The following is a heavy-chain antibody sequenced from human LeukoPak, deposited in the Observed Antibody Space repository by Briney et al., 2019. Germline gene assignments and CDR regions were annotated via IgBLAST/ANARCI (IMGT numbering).Heavy chain of an antibody. J-gene: IGHJ4*02. CDR3: ARSVPSSPRYYYDSSGSNRDY. CDR2: INHSGST. V-gene: IGHV4-34*01. D-gene: IGHD3-22*01. CDR1: GGSFSGYY. Sequence: SETLSLTCAVYGGSFSGYYWSWIRQPPGKGLEWIGEINHSGSTNYNPSLKSRVTISVDTSKNQFSLKLSSVTAADTAVYHCARSVPSSPRYYYDSSGSNRDYWGQGTLVTVSS.